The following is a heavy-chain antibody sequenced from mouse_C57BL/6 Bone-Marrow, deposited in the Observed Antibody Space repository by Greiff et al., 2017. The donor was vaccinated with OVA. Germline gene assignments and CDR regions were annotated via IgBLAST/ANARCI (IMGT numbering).Heavy chain of an antibody. V-gene: IGHV5-15*01. D-gene: IGHD1-1*01. CDR3: ARTGGSSPWYFDV. Sequence: DVQLVESGGGLVQPGGSLKLSCAASGFTFSDYGMAWVRQAPRKGPEWVAFISNLAYSIYYADTVTGRFTISRENAKNTLYLEMSSLRSEDTAMYYCARTGGSSPWYFDVWGTGTTVTVSS. CDR1: GFTFSDYG. CDR2: ISNLAYSI. J-gene: IGHJ1*03.